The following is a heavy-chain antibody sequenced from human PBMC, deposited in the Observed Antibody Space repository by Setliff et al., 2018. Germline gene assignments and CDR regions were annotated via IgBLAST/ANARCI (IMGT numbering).Heavy chain of an antibody. CDR2: IIPLLETV. Sequence: EASVKVSCKASGDTFSTYALSWVRQAPGQGLEWMGGIIPLLETVKYAQKFQGRVTITADKSTSTGYMELSSLRSEDTALYYCAKVKKQLIRGSGFDYWGQGTLVTVSS. V-gene: IGHV1-69*06. CDR1: GDTFSTYA. CDR3: AKVKKQLIRGSGFDY. J-gene: IGHJ4*02. D-gene: IGHD1-1*01.